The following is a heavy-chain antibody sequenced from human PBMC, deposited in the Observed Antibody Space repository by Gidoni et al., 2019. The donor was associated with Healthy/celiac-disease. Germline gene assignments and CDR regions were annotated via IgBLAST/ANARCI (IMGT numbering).Heavy chain of an antibody. CDR1: GRPTSSSNW. V-gene: IGHV4-4*02. CDR3: ARGARDFGVVAAYYMDV. D-gene: IGHD3-3*01. CDR2: IYHSGST. J-gene: IGHJ6*03. Sequence: CDVSGRPTSSSNWWSWVRQPPGKGLGWIWQIYHSGSTNYTPSLKSRVTISVDKSKNQFSLKLSSVTAADTAVYYCARGARDFGVVAAYYMDVWGKGTTVTVSS.